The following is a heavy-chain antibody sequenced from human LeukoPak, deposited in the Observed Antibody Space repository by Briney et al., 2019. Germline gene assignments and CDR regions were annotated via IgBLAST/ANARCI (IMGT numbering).Heavy chain of an antibody. J-gene: IGHJ3*02. V-gene: IGHV3-48*03. Sequence: PGGSLRLSCEASGFTFSSHEMNWVRQIPGKGLEWVSHITTTGITYYADSVKGRFTISRDNAKNSLYLQMNSLRAEDTAVYYCARESDCSSTSCWNAFDIWGQGTMVTVSS. CDR1: GFTFSSHE. CDR2: ITTTGIT. CDR3: ARESDCSSTSCWNAFDI. D-gene: IGHD2-2*01.